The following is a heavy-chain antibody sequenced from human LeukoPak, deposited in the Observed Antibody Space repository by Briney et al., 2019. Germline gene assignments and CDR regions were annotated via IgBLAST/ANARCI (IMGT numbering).Heavy chain of an antibody. J-gene: IGHJ2*01. CDR2: IYWNDDK. V-gene: IGHV2-5*01. D-gene: IGHD3-22*01. CDR1: GFSLSTSGVG. CDR3: ARSLYYYDSSGYRNWYFDL. Sequence: SGPTLVNPTQTLTLTCTFSGFSLSTSGVGVGWIRQPPGKALEWLALIYWNDDKRYSPSLKSRLTITKDTSKNQVVLTMTNMDPVDTATYYCARSLYYYDSSGYRNWYFDLWGRGTLVTVSS.